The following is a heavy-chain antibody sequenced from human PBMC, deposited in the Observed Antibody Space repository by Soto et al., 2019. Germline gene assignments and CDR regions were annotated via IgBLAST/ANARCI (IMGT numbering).Heavy chain of an antibody. D-gene: IGHD2-15*01. CDR2: IYPGDSDT. V-gene: IGHV5-51*01. CDR3: ARHGLGYCSGGSCYSPYYYYGMDV. CDR1: GYSFTSYW. J-gene: IGHJ6*02. Sequence: GESLKISCKGSGYSFTSYWIGWVRQMPGKGLEWMGIIYPGDSDTRYSPSFQGQVTISADKSISTDYLQWSSLKASDTAMYYCARHGLGYCSGGSCYSPYYYYGMDVWGQGTTVTVSS.